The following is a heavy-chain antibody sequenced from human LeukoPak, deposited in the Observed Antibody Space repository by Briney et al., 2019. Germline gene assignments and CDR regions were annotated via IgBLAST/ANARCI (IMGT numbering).Heavy chain of an antibody. V-gene: IGHV3-7*01. J-gene: IGHJ4*02. CDR3: ATDYGGNSGDY. CDR2: IKQDGSEK. D-gene: IGHD4-23*01. CDR1: GFTFSSYW. Sequence: GGSLRLSCAASGFTFSSYWMTWVRQAPGKGLEWVANIKQDGSEKYYVDSVKGRFTISRDNAKNSLYLQMYSLRAEDTAVYYCATDYGGNSGDYWGQGTLVTVSS.